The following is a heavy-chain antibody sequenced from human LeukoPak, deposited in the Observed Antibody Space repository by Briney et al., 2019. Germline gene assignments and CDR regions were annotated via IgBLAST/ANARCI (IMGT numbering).Heavy chain of an antibody. Sequence: GGSLRLSCAASGFTSSNYWMNWVRQFPGKGLEWVANINQDGSDINYVDSVKGRFTISRDNGKDSLYLQMNSLRVEDTAVYYCARDWFDLWGQGTLVTVSS. J-gene: IGHJ5*02. CDR1: GFTSSNYW. CDR2: INQDGSDI. CDR3: ARDWFDL. V-gene: IGHV3-7*01.